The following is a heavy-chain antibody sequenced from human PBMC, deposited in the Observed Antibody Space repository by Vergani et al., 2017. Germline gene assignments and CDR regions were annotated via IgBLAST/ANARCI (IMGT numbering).Heavy chain of an antibody. D-gene: IGHD6-13*01. J-gene: IGHJ3*02. CDR1: GGSISSSSYY. CDR3: ARPVAAALIDWFNAFDI. CDR2: IYYSGST. Sequence: QLQLQESGPGLVKPSETLSFTCTVFGGSISSSSYYWGWIRQPPGKGLEWIGSIYYSGSTCYNPSLKSRVTISVATSNNQFSLKLSSVTAADTAVYYCARPVAAALIDWFNAFDIWGQGTMVTVSS. V-gene: IGHV4-39*01.